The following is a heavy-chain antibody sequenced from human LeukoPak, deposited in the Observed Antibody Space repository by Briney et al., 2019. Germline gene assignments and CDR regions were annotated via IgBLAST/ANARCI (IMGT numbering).Heavy chain of an antibody. V-gene: IGHV3-23*01. D-gene: IGHD6-13*01. CDR2: ISGSGGST. Sequence: GALRLSCAASGFTFSSYAMSWVRQAPGKGLEWVSAISGSGGSTYYVDSVKGRFTISRDNSKNTLYLQMNSLRAEDTAVYYCAKAPRWYHPSDYWGQGTLVTVSS. CDR3: AKAPRWYHPSDY. J-gene: IGHJ4*02. CDR1: GFTFSSYA.